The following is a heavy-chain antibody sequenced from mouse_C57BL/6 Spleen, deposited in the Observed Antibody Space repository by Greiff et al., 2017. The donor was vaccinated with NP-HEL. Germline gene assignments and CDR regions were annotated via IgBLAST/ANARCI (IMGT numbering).Heavy chain of an antibody. V-gene: IGHV5-16*01. J-gene: IGHJ4*01. Sequence: DVHLVESEGGLVQPGSSMKLSCTASGFTFSDYYMAWVRQVPEKGLEWVANINYDGSSPYYLDSLKIRFIISRDNAKNMLYLQSSSVKSEDTATYYCARGYGDAMDYWGQGTSVTVSS. CDR1: GFTFSDYY. CDR2: INYDGSSP. CDR3: ARGYGDAMDY. D-gene: IGHD2-13*01.